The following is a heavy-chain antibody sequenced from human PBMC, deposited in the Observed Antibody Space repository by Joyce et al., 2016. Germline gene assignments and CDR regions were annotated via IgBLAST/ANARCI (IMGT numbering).Heavy chain of an antibody. D-gene: IGHD6-13*01. J-gene: IGHJ5*02. V-gene: IGHV5-51*01. CDR2: FYPANSDT. CDR1: GNTFTNYW. CDR3: ARFSGWGELGAAGQPWFDP. Sequence: DVQLVQSGAEVKKPGESLKISCRDSGNTFTNYWIGWVRQMPEKGLEWMAMFYPANSDTRYSPSFQGKVTISADKFINTAYLQWRSLTASDTGMYYCARFSGWGELGAAGQPWFDPWGQGTLVTVSS.